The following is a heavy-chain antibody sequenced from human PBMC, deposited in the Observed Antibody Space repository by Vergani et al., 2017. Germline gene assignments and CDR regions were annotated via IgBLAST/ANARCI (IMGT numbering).Heavy chain of an antibody. CDR2: LFSAGST. J-gene: IGHJ6*02. Sequence: EVQLVESGGGLVKPGGSLRLSCAASGFSFSSYSMNWVRQAPGKGLECVSILFSAGSTSYSDSVKGRFTISKDNSKNVLYLQMNSLRVEDTAVYYCARDGREQTPNFSYGLDVWGQGTTVTVSS. CDR1: GFSFSSYS. V-gene: IGHV3-66*02. CDR3: ARDGREQTPNFSYGLDV. D-gene: IGHD1-26*01.